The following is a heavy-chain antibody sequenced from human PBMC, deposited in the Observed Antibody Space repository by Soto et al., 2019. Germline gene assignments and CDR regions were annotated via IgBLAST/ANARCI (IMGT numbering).Heavy chain of an antibody. CDR3: AVNAGTAVASYFED. J-gene: IGHJ4*02. Sequence: QVQLVQSGAEVKKPGSSVKVSCKASGGTFTSYVISWVRQAPGQGPEWMGGIIPMFGTPDYAQRFQGRVTITADESTTTAYMELNSLRSEDTAFDYCAVNAGTAVASYFEDWGQGTLVTVST. CDR1: GGTFTSYV. CDR2: IIPMFGTP. V-gene: IGHV1-69*01. D-gene: IGHD6-13*01.